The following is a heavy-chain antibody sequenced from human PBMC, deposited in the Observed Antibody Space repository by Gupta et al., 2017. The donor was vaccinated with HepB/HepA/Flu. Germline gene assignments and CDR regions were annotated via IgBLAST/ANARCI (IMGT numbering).Heavy chain of an antibody. V-gene: IGHV3-33*01. D-gene: IGHD3-16*01. CDR2: IWYGGSNK. CDR3: AREVHYAMDV. CDR1: GFTFSTYG. J-gene: IGHJ6*02. Sequence: QVQLVESGGGVVQPGRSLRLSCAASGFTFSTYGMHWVRQAPGKGLECVAVIWYGGSNKYYADSVKGRFTISRDNSKKTVYLQMNSLRAEDTAVYYCAREVHYAMDVWGQGTTVTVSS.